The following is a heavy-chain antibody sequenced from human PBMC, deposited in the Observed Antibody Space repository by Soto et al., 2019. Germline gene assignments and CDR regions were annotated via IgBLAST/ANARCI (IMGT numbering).Heavy chain of an antibody. CDR3: ARTGEHAIAARPAYYYGMDV. D-gene: IGHD6-6*01. CDR2: IIPIFGTA. J-gene: IGHJ6*02. V-gene: IGHV1-69*01. CDR1: GGTFSSYA. Sequence: QVQLVQSGAEVKKPGSSVKVSCKASGGTFSSYAISWVRQAPGQGLEWMGGIIPIFGTANYAQKFQGRVTITADESTSTAYMELSSLRSGDTAVYYCARTGEHAIAARPAYYYGMDVWGQGTTVTVSS.